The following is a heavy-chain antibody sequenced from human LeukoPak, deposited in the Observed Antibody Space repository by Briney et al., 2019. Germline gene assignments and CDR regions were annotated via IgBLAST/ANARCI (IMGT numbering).Heavy chain of an antibody. J-gene: IGHJ4*02. CDR2: ISSSSSYI. D-gene: IGHD6-6*01. CDR3: AGGEWSSSPFDY. V-gene: IGHV3-21*01. CDR1: GFTFSSYS. Sequence: GGSLRLSCAASGFTFSSYSMNWVRQAPGKGLEWVSFISSSSSYIYYADSMKGRFTISRDNAKNSLYLQMNSLKAEDTAVYYCAGGEWSSSPFDYWGQGTLVTVSS.